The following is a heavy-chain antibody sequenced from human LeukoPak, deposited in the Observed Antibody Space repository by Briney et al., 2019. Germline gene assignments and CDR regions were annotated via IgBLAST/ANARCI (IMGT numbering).Heavy chain of an antibody. J-gene: IGHJ4*02. D-gene: IGHD3-22*01. CDR3: ARDDYDSSGSVAY. Sequence: SETLSLTCTFSGGSISRWGYYWSWIRQHPGKGLEWLGYIYYSGSTYYNPSLKRRVTISVDTSKNQSSLKLSSGPAAAAAVYYCARDDYDSSGSVAYWGQGTLVTVSS. CDR2: IYYSGST. CDR1: GGSISRWGYY. V-gene: IGHV4-31*03.